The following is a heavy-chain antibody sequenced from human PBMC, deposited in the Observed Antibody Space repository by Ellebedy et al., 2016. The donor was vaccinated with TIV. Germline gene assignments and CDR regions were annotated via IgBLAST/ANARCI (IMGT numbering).Heavy chain of an antibody. CDR2: MNHDGSET. CDR1: GFTFSRYY. V-gene: IGHV3-7*01. CDR3: AGVQGSIDY. Sequence: GESLKISCAASGFTFSRYYMSWVRQAPGKGLEWVANMNHDGSETYYLDSVKGRFTISRDNAKNSLFLQMNSLRGEDTAVYYCAGVQGSIDYWGQGTLVTVSS. J-gene: IGHJ4*02.